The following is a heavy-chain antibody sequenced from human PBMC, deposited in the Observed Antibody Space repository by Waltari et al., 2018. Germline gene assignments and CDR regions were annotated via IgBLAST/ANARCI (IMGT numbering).Heavy chain of an antibody. D-gene: IGHD5-18*01. J-gene: IGHJ4*02. CDR2: INHSGST. Sequence: QVQLQQWGAGLLKPSETLSLTCAVYGGSFSGYYWRWIRQPPGKGLEWIGEINHSGSTNYNPSLKSRVTISVDTSKNQFSLKLSSVTAADTAVYYCASTQLWFGAYYFDYWGQGTLVTVSS. CDR1: GGSFSGYY. CDR3: ASTQLWFGAYYFDY. V-gene: IGHV4-34*01.